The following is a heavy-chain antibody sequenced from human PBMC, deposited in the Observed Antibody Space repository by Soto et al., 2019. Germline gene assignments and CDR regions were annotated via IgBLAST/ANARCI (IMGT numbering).Heavy chain of an antibody. D-gene: IGHD6-13*01. CDR3: AKESYSASRGSFDI. CDR1: RFTFSNYA. CDR2: ITGSGAYT. J-gene: IGHJ3*02. Sequence: EAQLLESGGALVQPGGSLRLSCAASRFTFSNYAMNWVRQAPGKGLEWVSGITGSGAYTFYADSVKGRFTISRDNSRTTLYLQMSSLRAEDTAIYYCAKESYSASRGSFDIWGQGTMVSVSS. V-gene: IGHV3-23*01.